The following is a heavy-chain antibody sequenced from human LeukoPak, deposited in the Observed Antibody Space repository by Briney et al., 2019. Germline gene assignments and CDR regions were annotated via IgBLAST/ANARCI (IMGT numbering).Heavy chain of an antibody. V-gene: IGHV1-8*03. J-gene: IGHJ6*03. CDR3: AREAYDFWSGYLHYMNV. CDR2: MNPNSGST. D-gene: IGHD3-3*01. CDR1: GYTFTSYD. Sequence: ASVKVSCKASGYTFTSYDINWVRQATGQGLEWMGWMNPNSGSTGYAQKFQGRVTITMNTSISTAYMELSSLRSEDTAVYYCAREAYDFWSGYLHYMNVWGKGNTVTVSS.